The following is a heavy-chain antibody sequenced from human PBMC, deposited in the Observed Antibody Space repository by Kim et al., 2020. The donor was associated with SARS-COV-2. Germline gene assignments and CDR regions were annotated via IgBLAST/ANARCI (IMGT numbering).Heavy chain of an antibody. D-gene: IGHD6-13*01. CDR3: AISYSSSWYAALDY. Sequence: NPSLTSRVNIAVDTSKNQFSLKLSSVTAADTAVYYCAISYSSSWYAALDYWGQGTLVTVSS. V-gene: IGHV4-59*01. J-gene: IGHJ4*02.